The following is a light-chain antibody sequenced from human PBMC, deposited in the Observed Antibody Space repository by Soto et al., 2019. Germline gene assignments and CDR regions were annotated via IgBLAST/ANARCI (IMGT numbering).Light chain of an antibody. CDR2: DVS. Sequence: EIRMTQSPGTLSVSPGERATLSCRAAQGVTTNFAWYQQKSGQSPRLLIYDVSNRATGVPARFSGSGSETDFTLTISGLRSEESAVYFCQQYNNWPFSVGQGTRLEI. V-gene: IGKV3-15*01. CDR1: QGVTTN. CDR3: QQYNNWPFS. J-gene: IGKJ5*01.